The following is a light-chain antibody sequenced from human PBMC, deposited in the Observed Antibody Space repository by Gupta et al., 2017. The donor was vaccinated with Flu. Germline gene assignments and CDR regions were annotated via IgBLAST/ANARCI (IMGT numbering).Light chain of an antibody. CDR2: EVN. CDR3: SSYAGNNLYV. J-gene: IGLJ1*01. CDR1: SSNYKY. V-gene: IGLV2-8*01. Sequence: QSALTQPPSASGSPGQSVTISCTGTSSNYKYVSWYQQYPGKAPKLIIYEVNKRPSGVPDRFSGSKSGDTVSLTVSGLQAEDEALYYCSSYAGNNLYVFGSGTKVTV.